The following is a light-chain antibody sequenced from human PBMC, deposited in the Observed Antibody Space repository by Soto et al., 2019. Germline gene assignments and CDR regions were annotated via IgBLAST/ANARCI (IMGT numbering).Light chain of an antibody. CDR2: EGS. Sequence: SVLTQPASVSGSPGQSITLSCTGTSSDVGSYNLVSWYQQHPGKAPKLMIYEGSKRPSGVSNRFSGSKSGNTASLTISGLQAEDEADYYCCSYAGSVVFGGGTKVTVL. CDR1: SSDVGSYNL. V-gene: IGLV2-23*01. CDR3: CSYAGSVV. J-gene: IGLJ2*01.